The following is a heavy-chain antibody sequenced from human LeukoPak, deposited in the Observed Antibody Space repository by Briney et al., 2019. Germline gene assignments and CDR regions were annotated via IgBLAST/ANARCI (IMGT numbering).Heavy chain of an antibody. CDR3: ARDSFIPAAIQGLEAFDI. D-gene: IGHD2-2*02. J-gene: IGHJ3*02. CDR1: GYNFAGSG. CDR2: IIPIFGTA. V-gene: IGHV1-69*05. Sequence: ASVKVSCKASGYNFAGSGISWVRQAPGQGLEWMGGIIPIFGTANYAQKFQGRVTMTRDTSTSTVYMELSSLRSEDTAVYYCARDSFIPAAIQGLEAFDIWGQGTMVTVSS.